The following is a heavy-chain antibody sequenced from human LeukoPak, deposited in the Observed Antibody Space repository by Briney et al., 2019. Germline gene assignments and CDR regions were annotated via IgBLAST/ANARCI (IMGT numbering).Heavy chain of an antibody. CDR2: TRNKANSYTT. D-gene: IGHD1-26*01. CDR3: ASVNRGSDHFDY. J-gene: IGHJ4*02. Sequence: GGSLRLSCAASGFTFSDHYMDWVRQAPGKGLEWVGRTRNKANSYTTEYAASVKGRFTISRDDSKNSLYLQMNSLKTEDTAVYFCASVNRGSDHFDYWGQGTLVNGSS. CDR1: GFTFSDHY. V-gene: IGHV3-72*01.